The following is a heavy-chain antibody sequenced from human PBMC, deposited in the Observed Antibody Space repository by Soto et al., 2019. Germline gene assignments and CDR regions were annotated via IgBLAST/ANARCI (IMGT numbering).Heavy chain of an antibody. V-gene: IGHV3-23*01. CDR1: EFTFSSYA. D-gene: IGHD2-15*01. J-gene: IGHJ2*01. CDR2: ISGSGGST. CDR3: AECAYCSGWYFDL. Sequence: EVHLLESGGGLVQPGGSLRLSCAASEFTFSSYAMSWVRQAPGKGLEWVSAISGSGGSTDYADSVKGRFTISRDNSRNMLYLQMNSLRAEDTALYYCAECAYCSGWYFDLWGRGTLVTVSS.